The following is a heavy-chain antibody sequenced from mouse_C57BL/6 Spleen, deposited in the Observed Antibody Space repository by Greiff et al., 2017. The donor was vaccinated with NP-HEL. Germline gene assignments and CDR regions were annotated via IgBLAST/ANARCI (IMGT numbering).Heavy chain of an antibody. CDR1: GYTFTSYW. CDR2: IYPGSGST. Sequence: QVQLQQPGAELVKPGASVKLSCKASGYTFTSYWITWVKQRPGQGLEWIGDIYPGSGSTNYNEKFKSKATLTVDTSSSTAYMQLSSLTSEDSAVCYCARRGVVAGDCWGKVTTLTVSS. CDR3: ARRGVVAGDC. V-gene: IGHV1-55*01. J-gene: IGHJ2*01. D-gene: IGHD1-1*01.